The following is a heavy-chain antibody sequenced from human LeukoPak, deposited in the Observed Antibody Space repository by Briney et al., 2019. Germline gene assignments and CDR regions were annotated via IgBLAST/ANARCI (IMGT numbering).Heavy chain of an antibody. Sequence: SETLSLTCTVSGGSISSSSYYWGWIRQPPGKGLEWIGSIYYSGSTYYNPSLKSRVTISVDTSKNQFSLKLSSVTAADTAVYYCARQGSNSSSSQAYGYWGQGTLVTVSS. CDR1: GGSISSSSYY. D-gene: IGHD6-6*01. J-gene: IGHJ4*02. CDR2: IYYSGST. CDR3: ARQGSNSSSSQAYGY. V-gene: IGHV4-39*01.